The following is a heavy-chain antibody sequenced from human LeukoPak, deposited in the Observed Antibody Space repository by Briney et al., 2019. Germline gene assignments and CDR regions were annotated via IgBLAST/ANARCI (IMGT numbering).Heavy chain of an antibody. D-gene: IGHD1-26*01. Sequence: PGGSLRLSCAGSGFTFSDYWMHWVREAPGEGLVWVSRIERDGSTTYYADSVKGRFTISRDTAKNTLYMQMNSLRVEDTAVYYCAREHRNVGATVDNWGQGTLVTVSS. V-gene: IGHV3-74*01. CDR3: AREHRNVGATVDN. J-gene: IGHJ4*02. CDR2: IERDGSTT. CDR1: GFTFSDYW.